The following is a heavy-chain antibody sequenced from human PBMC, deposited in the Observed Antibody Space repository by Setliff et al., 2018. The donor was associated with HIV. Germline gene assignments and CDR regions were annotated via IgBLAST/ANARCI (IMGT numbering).Heavy chain of an antibody. CDR3: ARGPYYYNSSGQISAEYFQH. D-gene: IGHD3-22*01. Sequence: SETLSLTCAVSGYSISSGLYWGWIRQPPGKGLEWIGSIYHSGSTYCNPSLRSRVTISVDTSKNQFSLKLSSVTAADTAVYYCARGPYYYNSSGQISAEYFQHWGQGTLVTVSS. J-gene: IGHJ1*01. V-gene: IGHV4-38-2*01. CDR1: GYSISSGLY. CDR2: IYHSGST.